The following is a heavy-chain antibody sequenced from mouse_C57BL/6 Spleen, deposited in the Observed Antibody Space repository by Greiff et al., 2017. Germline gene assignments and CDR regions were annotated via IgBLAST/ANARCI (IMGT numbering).Heavy chain of an antibody. CDR3: TRDRITTVVAHWYCDV. D-gene: IGHD1-1*01. CDR2: ISSGGDYI. CDR1: GFTFSSYA. J-gene: IGHJ1*03. Sequence: EVKLVESGEGLVKPGGSLKLSCAASGFTFSSYAMSWVRQTPEKRLEWVAYISSGGDYIYYADTLKGRFTISRDNARNTLYLQMSSMKSEDTARYYCTRDRITTVVAHWYCDVWGTGTTVTVSS. V-gene: IGHV5-9-1*02.